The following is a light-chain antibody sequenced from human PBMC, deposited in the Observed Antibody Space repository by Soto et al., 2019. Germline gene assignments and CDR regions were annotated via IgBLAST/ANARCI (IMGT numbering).Light chain of an antibody. CDR3: QQYDTWPPLT. Sequence: EIVMTQSPATLSVSPGERATLSCRASQNVGTKLAWYQQKPGQAPRLLIYGASTRATGFPARFSGSGSGTEFTLTISSLQSEDVAVYYCQQYDTWPPLTFSGGTKVEIK. CDR2: GAS. CDR1: QNVGTK. V-gene: IGKV3-15*01. J-gene: IGKJ4*01.